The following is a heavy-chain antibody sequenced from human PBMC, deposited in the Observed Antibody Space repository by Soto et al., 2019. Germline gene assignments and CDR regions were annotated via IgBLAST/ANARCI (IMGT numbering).Heavy chain of an antibody. Sequence: PSETLSLTCTVSGGSISSYYWSWIRQPPGKGLEWIGDIYYSGSTNYNPSLKSRATISVDTSKNQFSLKLSSVTAADTDVYYCARAEGVVVVAATSNWFDPWGQGTLVTVSS. J-gene: IGHJ5*02. CDR1: GGSISSYY. V-gene: IGHV4-59*01. CDR2: IYYSGST. CDR3: ARAEGVVVVAATSNWFDP. D-gene: IGHD2-15*01.